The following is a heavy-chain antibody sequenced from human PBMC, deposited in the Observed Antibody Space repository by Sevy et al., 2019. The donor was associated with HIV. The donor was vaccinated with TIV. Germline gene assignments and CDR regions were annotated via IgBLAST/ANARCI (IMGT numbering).Heavy chain of an antibody. D-gene: IGHD2-8*01. CDR2: FSFGCGKI. J-gene: IGHJ6*01. CDR1: GFTFSKYS. V-gene: IGHV3-23*01. Sequence: GGSLRLSCAASGFTFSKYSMSWIRQTPGKGLEWVSTFSFGCGKINYADSVKGRFTISRDDSRNTFYLQMNSLRAEDTAIYYCARERCTKPHYY. CDR3: ARERCTKPHYY.